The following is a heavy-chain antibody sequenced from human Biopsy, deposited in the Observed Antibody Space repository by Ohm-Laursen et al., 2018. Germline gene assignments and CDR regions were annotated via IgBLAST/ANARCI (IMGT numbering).Heavy chain of an antibody. CDR2: IRNT. CDR1: GDSISSSTYY. CDR3: ASAGYNPDWNFDL. Sequence: SETLSLTCSVSGDSISSSTYYWGWIRQPPGKGLEWIGTIRNTYFRTSLKSRVTMSVNTSKKQFSLRLSSVTAADTAVYYCASAGYNPDWNFDLWGRGTRVTVSS. V-gene: IGHV4-39*07. J-gene: IGHJ2*01. D-gene: IGHD5-24*01.